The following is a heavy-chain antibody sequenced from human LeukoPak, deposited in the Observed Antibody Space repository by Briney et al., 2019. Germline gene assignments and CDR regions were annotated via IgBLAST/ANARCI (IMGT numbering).Heavy chain of an antibody. J-gene: IGHJ4*02. V-gene: IGHV4-59*12. D-gene: IGHD2-8*01. CDR1: GGSISSYY. CDR3: ARGLKGPPVRNGYYFDY. Sequence: KPSETLSLTCTVSGGSISSYYWSWIRQPPGKGLEWIGYIYYSGSTNYNPSLKSRVTISVDTSKNQFSLKLSSVTAADTAVYYCARGLKGPPVRNGYYFDYWAREPWSPSPQ. CDR2: IYYSGST.